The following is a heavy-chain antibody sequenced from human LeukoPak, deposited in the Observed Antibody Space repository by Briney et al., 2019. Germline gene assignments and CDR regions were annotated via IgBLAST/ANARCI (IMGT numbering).Heavy chain of an antibody. CDR2: IRYDGSNK. V-gene: IGHV3-30*02. Sequence: PGGSLRLSCAASGFTFSSYGMHWVRQAPGKGLEWVTFIRYDGSNKLYADSMKGRFTISRDNAKNTVYLQLSSLRAEDTAMYYCAKDNYYGDFKFTTICGLGWGQGTRVTVSS. J-gene: IGHJ4*02. CDR1: GFTFSSYG. D-gene: IGHD4-17*01. CDR3: AKDNYYGDFKFTTICGLG.